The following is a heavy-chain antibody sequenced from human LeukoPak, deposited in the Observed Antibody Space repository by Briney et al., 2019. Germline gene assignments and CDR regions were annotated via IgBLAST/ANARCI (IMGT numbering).Heavy chain of an antibody. Sequence: GGSLRLSCTASGFTFSNYAMNWVRQAPGKGLEWVSLLSGGSVVTQFADSVKGRFTISRDNSENTLYLQTNSLRAEDTAVYYCAKKRSHGRGGDSFDYWGPGTLVTVSS. D-gene: IGHD1-1*01. CDR1: GFTFSNYA. CDR3: AKKRSHGRGGDSFDY. CDR2: LSGGSVVT. J-gene: IGHJ4*02. V-gene: IGHV3-23*01.